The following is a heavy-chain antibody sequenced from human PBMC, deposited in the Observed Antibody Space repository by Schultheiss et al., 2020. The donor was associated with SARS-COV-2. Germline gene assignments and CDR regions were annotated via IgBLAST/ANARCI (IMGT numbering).Heavy chain of an antibody. J-gene: IGHJ4*02. CDR1: GYTFTDYY. Sequence: ASVKVSCKTSGYTFTDYYMHWVRRAPGQGLEWVGRINPKTGDTHYAQKFQGGVTMTWDTSISTAYVDLSSLTSDDTAVYYCARDPFERRPSLDDWGQGTLVTVSS. CDR2: INPKTGDT. CDR3: ARDPFERRPSLDD. V-gene: IGHV1-2*06. D-gene: IGHD3-9*01.